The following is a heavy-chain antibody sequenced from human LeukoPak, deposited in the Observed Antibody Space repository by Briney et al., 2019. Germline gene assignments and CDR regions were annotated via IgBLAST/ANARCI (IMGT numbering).Heavy chain of an antibody. CDR3: ARAVGAFDI. V-gene: IGHV3-64*01. CDR1: GFTFSSYA. CDR2: ISSNGGST. D-gene: IGHD1-26*01. J-gene: IGHJ3*02. Sequence: GGSLRLSCAASGFTFSSYAMHWVRQAPGKGLEYVSAISSNGGSTFYANSVKGRFTISRDNSKNTLYLQMGSLRAEDMAVYYCARAVGAFDIWGQGTMVTASS.